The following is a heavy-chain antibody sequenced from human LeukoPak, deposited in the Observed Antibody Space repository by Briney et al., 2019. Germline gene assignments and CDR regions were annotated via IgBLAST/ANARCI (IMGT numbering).Heavy chain of an antibody. J-gene: IGHJ5*02. CDR1: GGSISSYY. V-gene: IGHV4-34*01. CDR3: ARGPGENLESHWFDP. Sequence: SETLSLTCTVSGGSISSYYWSWIRQPPGKGLEWIGEINHSGSTNYNPSLKSRVTISVDTSKNQFSLKLSSVTAADTAVYYCARGPGENLESHWFDPWGQGTLVTVSS. D-gene: IGHD7-27*01. CDR2: INHSGST.